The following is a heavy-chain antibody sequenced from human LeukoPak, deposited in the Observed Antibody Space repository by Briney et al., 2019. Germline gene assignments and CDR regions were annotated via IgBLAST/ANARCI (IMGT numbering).Heavy chain of an antibody. D-gene: IGHD1-26*01. J-gene: IGHJ6*03. Sequence: PSQTLSLTCTVSGGSISSGGYYWSWIRQHPGKGLEWIGYIYYSGSTYYNPSLKSRVTISVDTSKNQFSLKLSSVTAADTAVYYCARVRRGGSYSAPFYYYYMDVWGKGTTVTVSS. V-gene: IGHV4-31*03. CDR3: ARVRRGGSYSAPFYYYYMDV. CDR1: GGSISSGGYY. CDR2: IYYSGST.